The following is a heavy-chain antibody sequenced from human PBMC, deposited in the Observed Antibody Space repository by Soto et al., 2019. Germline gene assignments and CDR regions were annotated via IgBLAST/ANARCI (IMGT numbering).Heavy chain of an antibody. V-gene: IGHV4-30-4*01. Sequence: QVQLQESGPGLVKPSQTLSLTCTVSGGSISSGDYYWSWIRQPPGKGLEWIGYIYYSGSTYYNPSLKSRVTISVDTSKNQFSPKLISVTAADTAVYYCARDTGAYGDYGMDVWGQGTTVTVSS. CDR1: GGSISSGDYY. CDR3: ARDTGAYGDYGMDV. CDR2: IYYSGST. J-gene: IGHJ6*02. D-gene: IGHD4-17*01.